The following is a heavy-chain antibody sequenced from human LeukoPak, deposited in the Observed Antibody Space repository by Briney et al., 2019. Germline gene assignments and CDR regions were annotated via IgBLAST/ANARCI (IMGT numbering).Heavy chain of an antibody. Sequence: SETLSLTCTVSGGSISSYYWSWIRQPPGKGLEWIGYIYYSGSTNYNPSLKSRVTISVDTSKNQFSLKLSSVTAADTAVYYCARVRREPKVGAKDAFDIWGQGTMVTVSS. CDR1: GGSISSYY. CDR2: IYYSGST. D-gene: IGHD1-26*01. V-gene: IGHV4-59*01. CDR3: ARVRREPKVGAKDAFDI. J-gene: IGHJ3*02.